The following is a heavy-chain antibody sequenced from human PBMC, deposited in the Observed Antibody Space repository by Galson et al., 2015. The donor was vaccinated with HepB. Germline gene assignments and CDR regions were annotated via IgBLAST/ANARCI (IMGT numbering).Heavy chain of an antibody. CDR3: ASPRGGRFDY. D-gene: IGHD3-16*01. CDR2: ISSSSSYI. Sequence: SLRLSCAASGFTFSSYSMNWVRQAPGKGLEWVSSISSSSSYIYYADSVKGRFTISRDNAKNSLYLQMNSLRAEDTAVYYCASPRGGRFDYWGQGTLVTVSS. V-gene: IGHV3-21*01. J-gene: IGHJ4*02. CDR1: GFTFSSYS.